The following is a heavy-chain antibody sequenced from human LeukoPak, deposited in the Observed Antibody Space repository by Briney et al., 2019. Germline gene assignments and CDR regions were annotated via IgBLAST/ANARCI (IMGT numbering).Heavy chain of an antibody. CDR3: ARMRRIRDGYNRYYFDY. V-gene: IGHV1-69*04. Sequence: ASVKVSCKASGGTFSSYAISWVRQAPGQGLEWMGRIIPILGIANYAQKFQGRVTITADKSTSTAYMELSSLRSEDTAVYYCARMRRIRDGYNRYYFDYWGQGTLVTVSS. J-gene: IGHJ4*02. CDR2: IIPILGIA. D-gene: IGHD5-24*01. CDR1: GGTFSSYA.